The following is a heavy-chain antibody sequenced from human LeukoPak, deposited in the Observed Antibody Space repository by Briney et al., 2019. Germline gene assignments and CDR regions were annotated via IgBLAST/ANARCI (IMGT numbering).Heavy chain of an antibody. V-gene: IGHV3-48*03. CDR1: GVTFSSYE. Sequence: GGSLRLSCAASGVTFSSYEMNCVRPAPGEGLERVSYISSSGSTIYYADSVKGRFIISRDNAKNSLYLQMNSLRAEGTAVYYCARQKGYCGGGSCYGWFDPWGQGTLVTVSS. J-gene: IGHJ5*02. CDR3: ARQKGYCGGGSCYGWFDP. CDR2: ISSSGSTI. D-gene: IGHD2-15*01.